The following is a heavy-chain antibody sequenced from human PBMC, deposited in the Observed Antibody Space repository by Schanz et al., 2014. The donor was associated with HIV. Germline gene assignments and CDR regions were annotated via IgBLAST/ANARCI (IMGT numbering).Heavy chain of an antibody. V-gene: IGHV1-8*02. J-gene: IGHJ6*02. D-gene: IGHD1-26*01. CDR3: ARGPKWEGLMDV. CDR1: GGTFSSYA. CDR2: MNPSTGNS. Sequence: QVHLVQSGAEVRKPGSSVKVSCKASGGTFSSYAISWVRQASGLGLEWMGWMNPSTGNSGYAQMFQVRVTMTRDTSISTAYLEVDSLKSEDTAVYYCARGPKWEGLMDVWGQGTTVIVSS.